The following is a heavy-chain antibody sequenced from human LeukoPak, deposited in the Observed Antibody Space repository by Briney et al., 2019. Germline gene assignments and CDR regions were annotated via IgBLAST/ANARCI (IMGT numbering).Heavy chain of an antibody. J-gene: IGHJ3*02. V-gene: IGHV3-48*02. CDR2: MSSSSSNI. D-gene: IGHD4-17*01. CDR3: ARDRGYGDYLGAFDI. Sequence: GGSLRLSCAASGFTFSSYSMNWVRQAPGKGLEWVSHMSSSSSNIYYADSVKGRFTISRDNAKNSLYLQINSLRDEDTAVYYCARDRGYGDYLGAFDIWGQGTMVTVSS. CDR1: GFTFSSYS.